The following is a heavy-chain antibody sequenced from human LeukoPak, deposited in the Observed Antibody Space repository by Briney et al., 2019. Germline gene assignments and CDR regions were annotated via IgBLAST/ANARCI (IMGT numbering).Heavy chain of an antibody. CDR1: GFTFSSYS. J-gene: IGHJ3*02. CDR2: ISSSSSYI. V-gene: IGHV3-21*01. CDR3: VLFLATADAFDI. Sequence: GGSLRLSCAASGFTFSSYSMNWVRQAPGKGLEWVSSISSSSSYIYYADSVKGRFTISRDNAKNSLYLQMNSLRAEDTAVYYCVLFLATADAFDIWGQGTMVTVSS. D-gene: IGHD1-26*01.